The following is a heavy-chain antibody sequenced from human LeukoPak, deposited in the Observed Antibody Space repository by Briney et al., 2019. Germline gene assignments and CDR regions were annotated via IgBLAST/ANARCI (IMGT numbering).Heavy chain of an antibody. CDR1: GGSISSSSYY. CDR3: ARQSRYCSGGSCYSSYYYYGMDV. D-gene: IGHD2-15*01. Sequence: PSETLSLTCTVSGGSISSSSYYWSWIRQPPGKGLEWIGYIYYSGSTNYNPSLKSRVTISVDTSKNQFSLKLSSVTAADTAVYYCARQSRYCSGGSCYSSYYYYGMDVWGQGTTVTVSS. J-gene: IGHJ6*02. CDR2: IYYSGST. V-gene: IGHV4-61*01.